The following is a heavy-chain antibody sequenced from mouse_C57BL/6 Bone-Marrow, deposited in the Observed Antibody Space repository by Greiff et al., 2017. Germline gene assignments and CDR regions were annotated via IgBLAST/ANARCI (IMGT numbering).Heavy chain of an antibody. CDR3: AMPPWFAY. CDR2: LNPNYGPT. V-gene: IGHV1-39*01. J-gene: IGHJ3*01. CDR1: GYSFTDYY. Sequence: VQLQQSGPELVKPGASVKISCKASGYSFTDYYMNWVKQSNGQCLEWIGVLNPNYGPTSYNQKFKGKATLTVDQSSSTAYMQLNSLTSEDSAVYYCAMPPWFAYWGQGTLVTVSA.